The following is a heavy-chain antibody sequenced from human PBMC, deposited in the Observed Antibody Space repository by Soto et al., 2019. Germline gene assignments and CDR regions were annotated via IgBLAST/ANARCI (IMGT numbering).Heavy chain of an antibody. CDR1: GYNLGYYW. J-gene: IGHJ5*02. Sequence: VESQKICWNGSGYNLGYYWIGWVRQMPWKGLDWRGISFPADSDARYSPAFPGQVTFPADKSLSTAYLPWSSLKAPDTAMYYCARRAYNYADGLQTYFAPWGQGTRATV. CDR3: ARRAYNYADGLQTYFAP. V-gene: IGHV5-51*01. D-gene: IGHD5-18*01. CDR2: SFPADSDA.